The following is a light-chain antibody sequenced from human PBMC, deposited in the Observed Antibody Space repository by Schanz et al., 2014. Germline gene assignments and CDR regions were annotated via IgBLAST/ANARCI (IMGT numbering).Light chain of an antibody. Sequence: EIVLTQSPATLSLSPGERATLSCRASQSVSSYLAWYRQKPGQAPRLLVYGASSRATGIPDRFSGSGSGTDFTLTISRLEPEDFAVYYCQQYTGSLPWTFGQGTRVEIK. V-gene: IGKV3-20*01. CDR1: QSVSSY. J-gene: IGKJ1*01. CDR3: QQYTGSLPWT. CDR2: GAS.